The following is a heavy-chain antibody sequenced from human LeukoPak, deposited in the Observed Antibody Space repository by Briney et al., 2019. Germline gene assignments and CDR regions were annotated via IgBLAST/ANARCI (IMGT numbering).Heavy chain of an antibody. V-gene: IGHV3-21*01. J-gene: IGHJ3*02. CDR1: GFTFSSYS. Sequence: GGSLRLSCAASGFTFSSYSMNWVRQAPGKGLEWVSSIRSDSKNKYYAGSLKGRFTISRDNAKNSLFLQMNSLRAEDTAVYYCARETLFEAFGIWGQGTVVTVSS. CDR3: ARETLFEAFGI. CDR2: IRSDSKNK.